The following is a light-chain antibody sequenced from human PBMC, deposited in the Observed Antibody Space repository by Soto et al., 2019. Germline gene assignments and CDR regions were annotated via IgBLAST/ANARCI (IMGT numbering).Light chain of an antibody. J-gene: IGKJ1*01. V-gene: IGKV3-11*01. CDR3: QQRSNWPWR. CDR1: QSVSSY. CDR2: DAS. Sequence: EIVLTQSPATLSWSPGERATLSCRASQSVSSYLAWYQQKPGQAPRLLIYDASNRATGIPARFSGSGSGTDFTLTISSLEPADFAVYYCQQRSNWPWRFGQGNKVEIK.